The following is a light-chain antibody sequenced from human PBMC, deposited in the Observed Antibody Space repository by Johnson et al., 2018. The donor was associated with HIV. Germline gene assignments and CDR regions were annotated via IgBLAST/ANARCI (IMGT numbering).Light chain of an antibody. Sequence: QPVLTKPPSVSAAPGQKVTISCSGSSSNIGRNYVSWYLQLPGTAPKLLIYENNKLPSGIPDRFSASKSGTSATLGITGLQTGDEADYYCGTWDSSPSAGVFGTGTKVTVL. CDR3: GTWDSSPSAGV. V-gene: IGLV1-51*02. CDR2: ENN. J-gene: IGLJ1*01. CDR1: SSNIGRNY.